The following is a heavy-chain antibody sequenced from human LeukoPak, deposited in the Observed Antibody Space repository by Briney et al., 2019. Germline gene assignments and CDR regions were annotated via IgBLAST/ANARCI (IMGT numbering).Heavy chain of an antibody. CDR1: GYTFISYF. J-gene: IGHJ4*02. CDR2: INPSGGRT. CDR3: ARGGRDYGDFLAGH. Sequence: ASVKVSCKASGYTFISYFMNWVRQAPGQGLEWMGIINPSGGRTNYAQKFEGRVIVTRDTPTSRVYMELYSLRYEDTAVYYCARGGRDYGDFLAGHWGQGTLVTVSS. V-gene: IGHV1-46*01. D-gene: IGHD4-17*01.